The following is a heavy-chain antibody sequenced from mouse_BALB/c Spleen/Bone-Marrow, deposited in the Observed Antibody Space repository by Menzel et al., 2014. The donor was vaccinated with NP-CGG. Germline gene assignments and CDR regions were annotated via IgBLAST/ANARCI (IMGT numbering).Heavy chain of an antibody. V-gene: IGHV1S81*02. CDR3: ARDGNYRYAMDY. Sequence: QVQLKQSGDELVKPGASVKLSCMASGYTFTSYWIHWVKQRPGQSPEWIGEINPSNGRTNYNEKFKRKATLTEDKSSSTAYMQLSSLTSEDSAVYYCARDGNYRYAMDYWGQGTSVTVSS. J-gene: IGHJ4*01. D-gene: IGHD2-1*01. CDR1: GYTFTSYW. CDR2: INPSNGRT.